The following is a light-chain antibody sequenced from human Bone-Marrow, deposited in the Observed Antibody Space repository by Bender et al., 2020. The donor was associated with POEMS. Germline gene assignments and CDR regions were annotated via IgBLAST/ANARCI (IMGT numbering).Light chain of an antibody. V-gene: IGLV2-11*01. J-gene: IGLJ2*01. Sequence: QSALTQPRSVSGSPGQSVTITCSGSSIGFYNYVSCYQQHPAKAPKLMIYDVIRRPSGVPDRFSGSGSGDTASLIISDLQSEDEADYYCCSCAGIYTDGLFGGGTKLPV. CDR3: CSCAGIYTDGL. CDR1: SIGFYNY. CDR2: DVI.